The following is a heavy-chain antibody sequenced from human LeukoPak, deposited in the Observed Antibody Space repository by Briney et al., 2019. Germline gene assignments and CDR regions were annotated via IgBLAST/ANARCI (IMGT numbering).Heavy chain of an antibody. Sequence: SETLSLTCTASGGSISSYYWSWIRQPPGKGLEWIGYIYYSGSTNYNPSLKSRVTISVDTSKNQFSLKLSSVTAADTAVYYCARENYYYYYGMDVWGQGTTVTVSS. CDR1: GGSISSYY. V-gene: IGHV4-59*01. CDR3: ARENYYYYYGMDV. CDR2: IYYSGST. J-gene: IGHJ6*02.